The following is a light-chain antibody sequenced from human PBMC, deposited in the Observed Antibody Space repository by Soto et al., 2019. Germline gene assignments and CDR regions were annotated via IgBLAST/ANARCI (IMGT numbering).Light chain of an antibody. CDR1: SSDFGGYNY. J-gene: IGLJ1*01. Sequence: QSVLTQPHSASGSPGQSVTISCTGTSSDFGGYNYVSWYQQHPGKAPKRMIYEVSKRHSGVPDRFSGSKSGNTASLTVSGLQAEDEADYYCSSYGGSNNWVFGTGNKVTVL. CDR3: SSYGGSNNWV. V-gene: IGLV2-8*01. CDR2: EVS.